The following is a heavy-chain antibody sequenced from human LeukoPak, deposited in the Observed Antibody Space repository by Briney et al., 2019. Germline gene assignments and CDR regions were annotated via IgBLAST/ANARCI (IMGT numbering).Heavy chain of an antibody. V-gene: IGHV3-30*02. CDR2: IQNDGSDK. Sequence: GGSLRLSCAASGINFRSSGMHWVRQAPGKGLEWVTFIQNDGSDKSYAASAKGRFTISRDNAKNSLYLQMNSLRAEDTAVYYCARSKSPKDSSSWWAGGGYFDYWGQGTLVTVSS. CDR1: GINFRSSG. D-gene: IGHD6-13*01. CDR3: ARSKSPKDSSSWWAGGGYFDY. J-gene: IGHJ4*02.